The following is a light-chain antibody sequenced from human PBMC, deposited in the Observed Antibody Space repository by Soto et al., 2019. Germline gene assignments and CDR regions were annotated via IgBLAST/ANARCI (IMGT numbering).Light chain of an antibody. CDR3: QLYGRSPPMYT. V-gene: IGKV3-20*01. Sequence: TQSPGTLSLSPGERATLSCRASQSVTSDYLAWYQQKPGQAPRLLIYGASSRAPGIPDRFNGSGSGTDFTLTISRLEPEDFAVYYCQLYGRSPPMYTFGQGTKVEIK. CDR1: QSVTSDY. J-gene: IGKJ2*01. CDR2: GAS.